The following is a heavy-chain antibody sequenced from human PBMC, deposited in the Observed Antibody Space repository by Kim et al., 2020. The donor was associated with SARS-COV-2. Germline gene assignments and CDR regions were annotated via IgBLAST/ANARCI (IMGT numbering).Heavy chain of an antibody. D-gene: IGHD3-16*02. J-gene: IGHJ4*02. CDR2: IRRMTYGGTT. CDR1: GFNLGDHA. CDR3: SRDDGVSLYYFDY. Sequence: GGSLRLSCTVSGFNLGDHALSWFRQAPGKGLQWVGFIRRMTYGGTTEYAASVKGRFIISRDDSKGIAHLQMNDLRTDDTAMYFCSRDDGVSLYYFDYWGQGTKVTVSS. V-gene: IGHV3-49*03.